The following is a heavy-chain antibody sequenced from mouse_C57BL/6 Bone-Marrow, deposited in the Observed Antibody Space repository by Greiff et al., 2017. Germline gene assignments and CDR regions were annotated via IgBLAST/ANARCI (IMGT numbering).Heavy chain of an antibody. V-gene: IGHV1-61*01. CDR2: IYPSDSET. D-gene: IGHD1-1*01. J-gene: IGHJ2*01. CDR1: GYTFTSYW. Sequence: VKLQESGAELVRPGSSVKLSCKASGYTFTSYWMDWVKQRPGQGLEWIGNIYPSDSETHYNQKFKDKATLTVDKSSSTAYMQLSSLTSEDSAVYYCARWDYYGSSPDYWGQGTTLTVSS. CDR3: ARWDYYGSSPDY.